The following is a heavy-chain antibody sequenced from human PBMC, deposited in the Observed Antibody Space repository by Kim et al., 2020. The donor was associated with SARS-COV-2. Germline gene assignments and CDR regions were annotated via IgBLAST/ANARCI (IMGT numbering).Heavy chain of an antibody. Sequence: GGSLRLSCVASDFTFSNFAMSWVRQSPDKGLEWVSSISGSGDSAYYADSVGGRFTIYRDNSKNILFLQMNSLGVEDTAVYYCAKDPRNWGYIYFESWGQGTLVSVSP. D-gene: IGHD3-9*01. CDR3: AKDPRNWGYIYFES. CDR1: DFTFSNFA. J-gene: IGHJ4*02. CDR2: ISGSGDSA. V-gene: IGHV3-23*01.